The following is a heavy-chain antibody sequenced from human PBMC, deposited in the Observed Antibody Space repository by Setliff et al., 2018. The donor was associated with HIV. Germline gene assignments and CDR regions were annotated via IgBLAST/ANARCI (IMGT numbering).Heavy chain of an antibody. Sequence: PSETLSLTCTVSGGSISSGSYYRSWIRQSAGKGLEWIGNIHHSGSTYYNPSLKSRVTVSVDTSKNQFSLKLSSVTAADTAVYYCARPGRASYYYYMDVWGKGTTVTVS. D-gene: IGHD3-10*01. J-gene: IGHJ6*03. CDR3: ARPGRASYYYYMDV. CDR1: GGSISSGSYY. CDR2: IHHSGST. V-gene: IGHV4-61*10.